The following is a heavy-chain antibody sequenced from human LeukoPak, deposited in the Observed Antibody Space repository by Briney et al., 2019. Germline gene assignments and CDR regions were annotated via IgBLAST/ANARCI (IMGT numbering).Heavy chain of an antibody. V-gene: IGHV4-31*03. D-gene: IGHD2-2*01. CDR3: ARVGRGYCSSTSCVDY. J-gene: IGHJ4*02. Sequence: SETLSLTCTVSGGSISSGGYYWSWIRQHPGTGLEWIGYIYYSGSTYYNPSLKSRVTISVDTSKNQFSLKLSSVTATDTAVYYCARVGRGYCSSTSCVDYWGQGTLVTVSS. CDR1: GGSISSGGYY. CDR2: IYYSGST.